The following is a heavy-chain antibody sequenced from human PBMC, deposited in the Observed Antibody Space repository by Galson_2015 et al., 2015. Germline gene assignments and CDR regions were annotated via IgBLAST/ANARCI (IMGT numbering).Heavy chain of an antibody. D-gene: IGHD1-26*01. V-gene: IGHV1-24*01. CDR3: ASLGETASYFNY. CDR1: GYSLSELS. Sequence: SVKVSCKVSGYSLSELSIHWVRQAPGIGLEWMGGFDPESGETIYAQNFQGRVTMTADTSTDTAYMELSSLRSEDTAVYYCASLGETASYFNYWGQGTLVTVSS. J-gene: IGHJ4*02. CDR2: FDPESGET.